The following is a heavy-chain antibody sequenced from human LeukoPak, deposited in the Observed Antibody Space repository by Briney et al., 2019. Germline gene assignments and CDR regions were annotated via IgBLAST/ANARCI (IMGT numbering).Heavy chain of an antibody. J-gene: IGHJ4*02. CDR1: GFTLTNYA. D-gene: IGHD4/OR15-4a*01. CDR3: AKVPASATYYYFDY. Sequence: QPRESLRLSCAASGFTLTNYAISCVRQPPGKVLEWDSAISGSGGSTHYADSVKDQFTISRDNSKNTLFLQMNSVRAEDTALYYCAKVPASATYYYFDYWGQGTLVTVSS. CDR2: ISGSGGST. V-gene: IGHV3-23*01.